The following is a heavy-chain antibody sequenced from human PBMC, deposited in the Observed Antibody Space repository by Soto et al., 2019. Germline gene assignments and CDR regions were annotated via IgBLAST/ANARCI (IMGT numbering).Heavy chain of an antibody. V-gene: IGHV1-3*01. Sequence: QVQLVQSGAEVKKPGASVKVSCKASGYTFTSYAMHWVRQAPGQRLEWMGWINAGHGNTKYSQKFQGRVTITRDTSASTAYMELSRLRSEDTAVYYCARDLGGWPDYWGQGTLVTVSS. CDR3: ARDLGGWPDY. D-gene: IGHD2-15*01. J-gene: IGHJ4*02. CDR1: GYTFTSYA. CDR2: INAGHGNT.